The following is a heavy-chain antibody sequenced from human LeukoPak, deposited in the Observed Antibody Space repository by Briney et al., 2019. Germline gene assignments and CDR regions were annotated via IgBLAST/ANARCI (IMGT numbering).Heavy chain of an antibody. CDR1: GFTFSGYW. Sequence: GGSLRLSCAASGFTFSGYWMNWVRHAPGKGLEWVANIKRDGSEKYYVHSVKGRFTISRDNAKNSLYLQMNRLRAEDTAVYYCARPGRADAFDIWGQGTMVTVSS. V-gene: IGHV3-7*04. J-gene: IGHJ3*02. CDR2: IKRDGSEK. CDR3: ARPGRADAFDI.